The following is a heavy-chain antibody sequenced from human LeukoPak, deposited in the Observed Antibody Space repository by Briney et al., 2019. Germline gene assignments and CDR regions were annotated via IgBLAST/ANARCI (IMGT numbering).Heavy chain of an antibody. CDR3: ARGGRGKWFDP. CDR1: GGSFSGNY. D-gene: IGHD3-10*01. V-gene: IGHV4-34*01. CDR2: INHSGGT. Sequence: SETLSLTCAVYGGSFSGNYWSWIRQPPGKGLEWIGEINHSGGTNYNPSLKSRVTISVYVSRNQFSLNLSSVTAADTAVYYCARGGRGKWFDPWGRGALVTVSS. J-gene: IGHJ5*02.